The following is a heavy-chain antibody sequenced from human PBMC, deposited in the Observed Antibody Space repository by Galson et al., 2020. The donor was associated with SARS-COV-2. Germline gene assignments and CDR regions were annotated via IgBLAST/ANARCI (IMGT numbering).Heavy chain of an antibody. CDR1: GFTFSSYS. J-gene: IGHJ4*02. V-gene: IGHV3-21*01. D-gene: IGHD3-22*01. CDR3: ARRGDYYDSSGYGY. Sequence: NSGGSLRLSCAASGFTFSSYSMNWVRQALGKGLEWVSSISSSSSYIYYTDSVKGRFTISRDNAKNSLYLQMNSLRAEDTAVYYCARRGDYYDSSGYGYWGQGTLVTVSS. CDR2: ISSSSSYI.